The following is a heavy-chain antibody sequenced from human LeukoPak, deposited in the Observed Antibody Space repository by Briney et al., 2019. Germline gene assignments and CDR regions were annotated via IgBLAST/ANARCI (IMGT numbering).Heavy chain of an antibody. CDR1: GYTLTELS. CDR2: FDPEDGET. Sequence: ASVKVSCKVSGYTLTELSMHWVRQAPGKGLEWMGGFDPEDGETIYAQKFQGRVTMTEDTSTDTAYMELSSLRSEDTAVYYCATDHPTNLGDTAYDYWGQGTLVTVSS. J-gene: IGHJ4*02. V-gene: IGHV1-24*01. CDR3: ATDHPTNLGDTAYDY. D-gene: IGHD5-18*01.